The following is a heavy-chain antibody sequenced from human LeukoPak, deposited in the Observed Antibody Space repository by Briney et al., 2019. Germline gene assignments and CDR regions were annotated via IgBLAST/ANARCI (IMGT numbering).Heavy chain of an antibody. CDR1: GFTFSSYS. J-gene: IGHJ4*02. V-gene: IGHV3-21*01. D-gene: IGHD2-21*02. CDR2: ISSSSSYI. Sequence: PGGSLRLSCAASGFTFSSYSMNWVRQAPGKGLEWVSSISSSSSYIYYADSVKGRFTISRDNAKNSLYLQMSSLRAEDMAVSYCERDLEYCGGACYSARGYWGQGTLVTVSS. CDR3: ERDLEYCGGACYSARGY.